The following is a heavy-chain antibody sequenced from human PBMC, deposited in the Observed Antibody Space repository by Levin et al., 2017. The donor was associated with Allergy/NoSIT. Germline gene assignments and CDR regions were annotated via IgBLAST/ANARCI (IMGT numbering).Heavy chain of an antibody. V-gene: IGHV3-11*01. Sequence: PGGSLRLSCAASGFTFSDYYMSWIRQAPGKGLEWLSYISSGGRTIYYADSVKGRFTISRDNVQNSLFLQMNSLRAEDTAVYYCARPRYAVAEMAYWGQGTLVTVSS. J-gene: IGHJ4*02. CDR3: ARPRYAVAEMAY. CDR2: ISSGGRTI. D-gene: IGHD6-19*01. CDR1: GFTFSDYY.